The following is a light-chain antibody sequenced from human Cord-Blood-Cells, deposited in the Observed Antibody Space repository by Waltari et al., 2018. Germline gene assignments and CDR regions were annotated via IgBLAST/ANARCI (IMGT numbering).Light chain of an antibody. Sequence: DIQMTQSPSSLSASVGDRVTITCRASQSISSYLNWYQQKPGKAPKLPIYAASSLQSGVPSRLSGSGSGTDFTLTISSLQPEDFATYYCQQSYSTPTARGTFGQGTKVEIK. V-gene: IGKV1-39*01. CDR3: QQSYSTPTARGT. CDR1: QSISSY. CDR2: AAS. J-gene: IGKJ1*01.